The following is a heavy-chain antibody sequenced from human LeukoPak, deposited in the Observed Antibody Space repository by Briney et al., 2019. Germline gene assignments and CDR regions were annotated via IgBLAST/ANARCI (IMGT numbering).Heavy chain of an antibody. D-gene: IGHD3-3*01. J-gene: IGHJ4*02. CDR1: GFTFDDYA. V-gene: IGHV3-43*02. Sequence: GGSLRLSCAASGFTFDDYAMHWVRQAPGKGLEWVSLISGDGGSTYYADSVKGRFTISRDNSKNSLYLQMNSLRTEDTALYYCAKAAPYYDFRSGYLYYFDYWGQGTLVTVSS. CDR2: ISGDGGST. CDR3: AKAAPYYDFRSGYLYYFDY.